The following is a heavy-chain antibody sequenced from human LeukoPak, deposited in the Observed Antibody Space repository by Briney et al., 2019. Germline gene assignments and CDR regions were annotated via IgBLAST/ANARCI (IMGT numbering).Heavy chain of an antibody. CDR2: IYYSGGT. J-gene: IGHJ4*02. CDR3: ATYGDYVGYSY. CDR1: GGSISSYY. Sequence: SETLSLTCTVSGGSISSYYWSWIRQPPGKGLEWIGYIYYSGGTNYNPSLKSRVTISVDTSKNQFSLKLSSVTAADTAVYYCATYGDYVGYSYWGQGTLVTVSS. D-gene: IGHD4-17*01. V-gene: IGHV4-59*01.